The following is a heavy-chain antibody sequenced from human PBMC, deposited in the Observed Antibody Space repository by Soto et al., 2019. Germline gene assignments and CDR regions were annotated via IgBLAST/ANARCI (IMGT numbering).Heavy chain of an antibody. D-gene: IGHD5-18*01. Sequence: SVKVSCKASGGTFSSYAISWVRQAPGQGLEWMGGIIPIFGTANYAQKFQGRVTITADESTSTAYMELSSLRSEDTAMYYCARTNTAMVTGWFDPWGQGTLVTVSS. CDR3: ARTNTAMVTGWFDP. CDR1: GGTFSSYA. J-gene: IGHJ5*02. V-gene: IGHV1-69*13. CDR2: IIPIFGTA.